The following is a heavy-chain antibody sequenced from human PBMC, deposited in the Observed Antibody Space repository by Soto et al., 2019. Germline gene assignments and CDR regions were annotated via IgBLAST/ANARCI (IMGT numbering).Heavy chain of an antibody. CDR2: IYYSGST. V-gene: IGHV4-31*03. D-gene: IGHD6-25*01. CDR1: GGSISSVGHY. Sequence: TLSLTCSVSGGSISSVGHYGTWIRQQPGKGLEWIGYIYYSGSTDYNPSLKSRVTISVDRSKNQFSLNLRSVNAADTAIYYCARESGGYDSSTRYGLDVWGQGTKVTVYS. J-gene: IGHJ6*02. CDR3: ARESGGYDSSTRYGLDV.